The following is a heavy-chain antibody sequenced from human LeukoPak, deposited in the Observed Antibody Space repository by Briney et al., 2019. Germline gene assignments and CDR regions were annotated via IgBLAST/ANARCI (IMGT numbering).Heavy chain of an antibody. J-gene: IGHJ3*02. CDR1: GYTFTSYY. D-gene: IGHD4-17*01. Sequence: ASVKVSCKASGYTFTSYYIHWVRQAPGQGLEWMGIINPSGGSTYYTQKFQGRLTMTRDMSTSTVYMELSSLRSEDTAVYYCARGAAGDGDYGDTEADAFDIWGQGTMVTVSS. CDR3: ARGAAGDGDYGDTEADAFDI. V-gene: IGHV1-46*01. CDR2: INPSGGST.